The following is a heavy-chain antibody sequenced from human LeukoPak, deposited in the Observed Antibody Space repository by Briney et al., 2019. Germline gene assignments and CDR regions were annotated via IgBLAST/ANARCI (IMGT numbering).Heavy chain of an antibody. CDR3: ARGSSSSGLYYYYYMDV. V-gene: IGHV4-59*01. D-gene: IGHD6-6*01. Sequence: SETLSLTCTVSGGSISSYYWSWIRQPPGKGLEWIGYIYYSGSTNYNPSLKSRVTISVDTSKSQFSLKLSSVTAADTAVYYCARGSSSSGLYYYYYMDVWGKGTTVTVSS. J-gene: IGHJ6*03. CDR1: GGSISSYY. CDR2: IYYSGST.